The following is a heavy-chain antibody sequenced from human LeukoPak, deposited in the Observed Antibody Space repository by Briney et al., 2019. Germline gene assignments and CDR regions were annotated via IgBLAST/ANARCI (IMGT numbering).Heavy chain of an antibody. CDR2: ITGSESST. D-gene: IGHD6-19*01. CDR3: AKHRGSGVAGTGGVAS. V-gene: IGHV3-23*01. CDR1: GFTFGSYA. Sequence: GGSLRLSCAASGFTFGSYAMTWVRQAPGKGLEWVSVITGSESSTYYADSVRGRFTISRDNPKNTLYLQMNSLRADDTAVYYCAKHRGSGVAGTGGVASWGQGTLVTVSS. J-gene: IGHJ5*02.